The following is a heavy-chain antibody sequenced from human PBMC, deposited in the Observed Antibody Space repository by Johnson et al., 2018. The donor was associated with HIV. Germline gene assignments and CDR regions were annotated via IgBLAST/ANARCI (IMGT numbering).Heavy chain of an antibody. CDR1: GFTFSRSA. CDR3: ARSVGYYDSSAYYYVDAFDI. V-gene: IGHV3-30*04. J-gene: IGHJ3*02. CDR2: ISYDGSNT. D-gene: IGHD3-22*01. Sequence: QMQLVESGGGVVQPGRSLRLSCAASGFTFSRSAMHWVRQAPAQGLAWVAVISYDGSNTYYADPVQGPFTIPRDHSKNSLYLQMNSLRAEDTALYYCARSVGYYDSSAYYYVDAFDIWGQGTMVTVSS.